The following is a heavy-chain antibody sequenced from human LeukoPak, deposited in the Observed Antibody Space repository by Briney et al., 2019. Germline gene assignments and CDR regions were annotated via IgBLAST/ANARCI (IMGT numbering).Heavy chain of an antibody. CDR2: ISYDGSDK. Sequence: GRSLRLSCAASGFTFSNYVMHWVRQAPGKGLEWVALISYDGSDKYYADSVKGRFTISRDNSKNTLYLQMNGLRPEDTAVYYCARDPLDISRWANAFDIWGQGTMVTVSS. D-gene: IGHD2-2*03. CDR3: ARDPLDISRWANAFDI. J-gene: IGHJ3*02. CDR1: GFTFSNYV. V-gene: IGHV3-30*03.